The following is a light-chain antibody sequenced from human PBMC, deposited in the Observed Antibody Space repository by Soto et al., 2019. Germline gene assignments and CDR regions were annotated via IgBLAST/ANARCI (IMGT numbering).Light chain of an antibody. CDR1: QSISSF. CDR3: TTSLSTHRT. Sequence: IQMTHSPSSLSASIGDRVTITCRASQSISSFLNWYRQKPGKAPKLLIYAASSLQSGVPSRFSGSGSETDFTLTISSMQPQDFAPSYCTTSLSTHRTFGQGTKVDIK. J-gene: IGKJ1*01. V-gene: IGKV1-39*01. CDR2: AAS.